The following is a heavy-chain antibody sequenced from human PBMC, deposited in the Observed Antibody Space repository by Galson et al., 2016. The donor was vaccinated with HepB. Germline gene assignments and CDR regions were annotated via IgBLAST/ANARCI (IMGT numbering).Heavy chain of an antibody. CDR1: GYSISSGYY. CDR3: VRVKGYSHGYYFDY. D-gene: IGHD5-18*01. V-gene: IGHV4-38-2*01. J-gene: IGHJ4*02. Sequence: ETLSLTCGVSGYSISSGYYWGWIRQPPGQGLEWIASIYHSGSTYYNPSLISRVTISVDTSKNQISLKLTSVTASDTAVYYCVRVKGYSHGYYFDYWGQGTPVTLSS. CDR2: IYHSGST.